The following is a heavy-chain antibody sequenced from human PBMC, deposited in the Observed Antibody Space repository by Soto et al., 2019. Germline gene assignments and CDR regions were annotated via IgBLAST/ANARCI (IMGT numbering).Heavy chain of an antibody. CDR1: GFTFSSYA. CDR2: ISGSGGST. D-gene: IGHD3-3*01. J-gene: IGHJ4*02. Sequence: EVQLLESGGGLVQPGGSLRLSCAASGFTFSSYAMSWVRQAPGKGLEWVSAISGSGGSTYYADSVTGRFTISRDNSKNTLYLQMNSLRADDTAVYYCAKDRNYDFWSGSPFDYWGQGTLVTVSS. CDR3: AKDRNYDFWSGSPFDY. V-gene: IGHV3-23*01.